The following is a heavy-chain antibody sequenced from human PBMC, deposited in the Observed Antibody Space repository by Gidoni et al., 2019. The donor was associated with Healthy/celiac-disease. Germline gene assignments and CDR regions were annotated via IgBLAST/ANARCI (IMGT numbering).Heavy chain of an antibody. V-gene: IGHV3-49*05. J-gene: IGHJ4*02. CDR3: TREPYSGSYYIDY. CDR1: GFTFGDYA. Sequence: EVQLVESGGGLVKPGRSLRLSCTASGFTFGDYAMSWFRQAPGKGLEWVGFIRSKAYGGTKEYAESVKGRFTISRDDSKSIAYLQMNSLKTEDTAVYYCTREPYSGSYYIDYWGQGTLVTVSS. D-gene: IGHD1-26*01. CDR2: IRSKAYGGTK.